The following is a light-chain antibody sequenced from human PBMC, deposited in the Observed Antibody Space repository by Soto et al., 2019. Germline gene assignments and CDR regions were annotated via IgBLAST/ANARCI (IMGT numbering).Light chain of an antibody. CDR1: QSISSY. CDR3: QQSYSTPHST. Sequence: DIQMTQSPSSLSASVGDRVTITCRASQSISSYLNWYQQKPGKAPKLLIYAASSLQSGVPSRFSGSGSGTDFTLTISSLQPEDFAIYYCQQSYSTPHSTFGPGTKVDIK. CDR2: AAS. V-gene: IGKV1-39*01. J-gene: IGKJ3*01.